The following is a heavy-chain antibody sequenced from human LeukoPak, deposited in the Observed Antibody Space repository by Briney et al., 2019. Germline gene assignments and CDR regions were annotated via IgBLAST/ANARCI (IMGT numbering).Heavy chain of an antibody. CDR1: GGSFSGYY. J-gene: IGHJ5*02. Sequence: PSETLSLTCAVYGGSFSGYYWSWIRQPPGKGLEWIGYVYNTGTTNYSPSLRSRVTMSIDTSKNQFSLKLTSVTAAETAVYYCARFDDSGGNWLDPWGQGTLVTVSS. D-gene: IGHD4-23*01. V-gene: IGHV4-59*01. CDR3: ARFDDSGGNWLDP. CDR2: VYNTGTT.